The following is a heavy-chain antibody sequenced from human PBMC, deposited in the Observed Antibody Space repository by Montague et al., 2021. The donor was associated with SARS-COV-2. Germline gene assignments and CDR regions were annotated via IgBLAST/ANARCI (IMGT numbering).Heavy chain of an antibody. Sequence: SETLSLTCEVSGGSIRSYYWSWIRQSPGKGLEWIGYVHYTGSTKYNPSLKTRVTLSLDTPENHFSLRLNSVTAADTAVYYCARAQNICFIANCVNYFDLWGLGALVSVSS. D-gene: IGHD1-1*01. CDR2: VHYTGST. CDR3: ARAQNICFIANCVNYFDL. CDR1: GGSIRSYY. J-gene: IGHJ4*02. V-gene: IGHV4-59*01.